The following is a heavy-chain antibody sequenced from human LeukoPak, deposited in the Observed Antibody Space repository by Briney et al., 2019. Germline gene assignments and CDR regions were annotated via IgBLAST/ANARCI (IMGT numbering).Heavy chain of an antibody. CDR2: IYYSGST. CDR1: GGSISSYY. CDR3: ARVSNNWNYGYYFDY. J-gene: IGHJ4*02. Sequence: SETLSLTCTVSGGSISSYYWSWIRQPPGKGLEWIGYIYYSGSTNYNPSLKSRVTISVDTSKNQFSLKLSSVTAADTAVYYCARVSNNWNYGYYFDYWGQGTLVTVSS. V-gene: IGHV4-59*01. D-gene: IGHD1-7*01.